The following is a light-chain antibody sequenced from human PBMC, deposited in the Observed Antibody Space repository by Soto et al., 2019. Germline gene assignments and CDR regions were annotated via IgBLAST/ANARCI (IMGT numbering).Light chain of an antibody. V-gene: IGLV2-14*01. CDR3: YSYTSSSTYG. J-gene: IGLJ1*01. CDR1: GSDIGSYNY. CDR2: EVS. Sequence: QSALTQPASVSGSPGQSITISCTGTGSDIGSYNYVSWHQHHPGKAPKLMIYEVSNRPSGVSDRFSGSKSDNTASLSISALQAEDEGGYCCYSYTSSSTYGFGTAANVTVL.